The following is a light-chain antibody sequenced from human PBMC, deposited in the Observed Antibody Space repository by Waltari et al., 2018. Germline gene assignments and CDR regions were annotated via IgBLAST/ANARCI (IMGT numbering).Light chain of an antibody. CDR3: QQYYSKRT. CDR2: WAS. CDR1: QSILYSSNDKNY. V-gene: IGKV4-1*01. J-gene: IGKJ1*01. Sequence: DIVMTQSPDSLAVSLGERATITCKSSQSILYSSNDKNYLAWYQQKPGQPPKLFISWASTRQAGVLDRFSGSGSGTDFTLTISSLQAEDVAVYYSQQYYSKRTFGQGTKVEI.